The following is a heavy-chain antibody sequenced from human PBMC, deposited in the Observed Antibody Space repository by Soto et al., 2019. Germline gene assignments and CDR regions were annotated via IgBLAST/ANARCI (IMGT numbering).Heavy chain of an antibody. CDR1: GGSISSGGYY. Sequence: SETLSLTCTVSGGSISSGGYYWSWIRPHPGKGTELIGYIYYSGSTNYNPSLKSRVTISVDTSKNQFSLKLSSVTAADTAVYYCAVTMVPSLYSSSGSFDYWGQGTLVTVSS. CDR2: IYYSGST. D-gene: IGHD6-13*01. J-gene: IGHJ4*02. V-gene: IGHV4-61*08. CDR3: AVTMVPSLYSSSGSFDY.